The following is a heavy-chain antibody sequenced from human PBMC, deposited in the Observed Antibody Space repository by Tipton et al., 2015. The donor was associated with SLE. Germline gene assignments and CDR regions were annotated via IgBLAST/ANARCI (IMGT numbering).Heavy chain of an antibody. CDR3: ARGIVGATGVFDY. CDR2: IGTADDT. Sequence: SLRLSCAASGFAFTSYWMHWVRQVRGKGLEWVSGIGTADDTYYPGSVKCRFTISRENAKNSLYLHMNSLRAGDTAVYYCARGIVGATGVFDYWGQGTLVTVSS. J-gene: IGHJ4*02. D-gene: IGHD1-26*01. CDR1: GFAFTSYW. V-gene: IGHV3-13*01.